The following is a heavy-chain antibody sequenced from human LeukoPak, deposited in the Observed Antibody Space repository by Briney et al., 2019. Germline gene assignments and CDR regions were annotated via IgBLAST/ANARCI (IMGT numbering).Heavy chain of an antibody. Sequence: GGSLRLSCAASGFTFSSYWMNWARQAPGKGLEWVASIKHNGGEKYYVDSVKGRFTISRDNAKNSLYLETSSLRVEDTAVYYCARDRGWRTSGYYLYHFDYWGQGTLVTFAS. V-gene: IGHV3-7*01. D-gene: IGHD3-22*01. CDR1: GFTFSSYW. J-gene: IGHJ4*02. CDR2: IKHNGGEK. CDR3: ARDRGWRTSGYYLYHFDY.